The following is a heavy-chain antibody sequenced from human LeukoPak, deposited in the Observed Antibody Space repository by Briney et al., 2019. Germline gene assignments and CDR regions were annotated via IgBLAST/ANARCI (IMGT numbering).Heavy chain of an antibody. CDR1: VYTFTDYY. CDR3: ARGASLSLDAFDI. Sequence: GASVKVSCKASVYTFTDYYIHWVRQAPGEGLEWMGWINLNSGDTYYAQKFQGRVTMTRDTSISTAYMELSRLRSDDTAVYYCARGASLSLDAFDIWGQGTMVTVSS. V-gene: IGHV1-2*02. J-gene: IGHJ3*02. CDR2: INLNSGDT.